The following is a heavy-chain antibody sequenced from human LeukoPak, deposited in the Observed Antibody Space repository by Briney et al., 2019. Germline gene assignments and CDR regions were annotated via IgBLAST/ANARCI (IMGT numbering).Heavy chain of an antibody. CDR2: IYYSGST. Sequence: PSETLSLTCTVSGASISSYYWSWIRQPPGKGLEWIGYIYYSGSTKYNPSLKSRVTISVDTSKNQFSLKLSSVTAADTAVYYCARGGTTVTPGLLWFDPWGQGTLVTVSS. CDR1: GASISSYY. CDR3: ARGGTTVTPGLLWFDP. J-gene: IGHJ5*02. D-gene: IGHD4-17*01. V-gene: IGHV4-59*01.